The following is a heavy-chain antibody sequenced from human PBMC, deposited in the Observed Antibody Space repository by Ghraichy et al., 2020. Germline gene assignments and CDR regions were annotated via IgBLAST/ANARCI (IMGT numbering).Heavy chain of an antibody. Sequence: SETLSLTCAVYGGSFSGYYWSWIRQPPGKGLEWIGEINHSGSTNYNPSLKSRVTISVDTSKNQFSLKLSSVTAADTAVYYCASHYDSSGYNFDYWGQGTLVTVSS. CDR1: GGSFSGYY. CDR2: INHSGST. D-gene: IGHD3-22*01. J-gene: IGHJ4*02. V-gene: IGHV4-34*01. CDR3: ASHYDSSGYNFDY.